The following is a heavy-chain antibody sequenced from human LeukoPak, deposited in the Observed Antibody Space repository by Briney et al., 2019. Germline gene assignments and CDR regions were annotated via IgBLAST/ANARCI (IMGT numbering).Heavy chain of an antibody. CDR1: GYSFTSYA. CDR3: AKEGSDAFDI. Sequence: ASVKVSCKASGYSFTSYAVHWVRQAPGQRLEWMGWINAGNGNTKYSQKFQDRVTITRDTSASTAYMELSSLRSEDTAVYYCAKEGSDAFDIWGQGTMVTVSS. V-gene: IGHV1-3*01. J-gene: IGHJ3*02. CDR2: INAGNGNT.